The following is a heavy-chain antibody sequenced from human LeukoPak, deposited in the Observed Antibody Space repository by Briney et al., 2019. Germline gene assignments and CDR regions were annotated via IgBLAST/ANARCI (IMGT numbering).Heavy chain of an antibody. J-gene: IGHJ4*02. D-gene: IGHD5-12*01. CDR2: INHSGST. V-gene: IGHV4-34*01. CDR1: GGSFSGYY. Sequence: PSETLSLTCAVYGGSFSGYYWSWIRQPPGKGLEWIGEINHSGSTNYDPSLKSRVTISVDTSKNQFSLKLSSVTAADTAVYYCAREGGYDGEVDYWGQGTLVTVSS. CDR3: AREGGYDGEVDY.